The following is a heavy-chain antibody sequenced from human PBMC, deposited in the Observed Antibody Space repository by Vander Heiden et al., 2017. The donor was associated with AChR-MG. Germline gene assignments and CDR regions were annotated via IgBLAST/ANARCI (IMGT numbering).Heavy chain of an antibody. CDR1: GGTFSSSA. J-gene: IGHJ6*02. V-gene: IGHV1-69*06. D-gene: IGHD6-13*01. CDR2: IIPIFGTA. CDR3: ARYGRAAAGIEYYYGMDV. Sequence: QVQLVQSGAEVQKPGSSVKVSCKASGGTFSSSAISWVRQAPGQGLEWMGGIIPIFGTANYAQKFQGRVTTTADKSTSTAYMELSSLRSEDTAVYYCARYGRAAAGIEYYYGMDVWGQGTTVTVSS.